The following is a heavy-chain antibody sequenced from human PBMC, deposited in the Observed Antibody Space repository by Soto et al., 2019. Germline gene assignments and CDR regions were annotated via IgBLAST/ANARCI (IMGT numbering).Heavy chain of an antibody. CDR1: EFTFTNYA. Sequence: GGSLRLSCAASEFTFTNYAMHWVRQAPDKGLEWVAVISNDGTKEYYADSVKGRFTISRDSSKNTLFLQMHSLRVEDTAVYYCARDHRPDGEVEYFHHWGQGTLVTVSS. D-gene: IGHD3-10*01. J-gene: IGHJ1*01. V-gene: IGHV3-30-3*01. CDR3: ARDHRPDGEVEYFHH. CDR2: ISNDGTKE.